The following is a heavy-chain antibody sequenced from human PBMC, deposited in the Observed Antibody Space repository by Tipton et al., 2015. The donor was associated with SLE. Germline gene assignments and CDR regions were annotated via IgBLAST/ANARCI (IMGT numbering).Heavy chain of an antibody. Sequence: AVSGFSFSRYVMSWLRQAPGKGLEWVSTISVNGDNTYYADSVKGRFTISRDNSKNTLYLEMNTVRAEDTAVYYCARERGTYGSGAFHIWGQGTMVTVSS. V-gene: IGHV3-23*01. CDR1: GFSFSRYV. J-gene: IGHJ3*02. D-gene: IGHD4-17*01. CDR2: ISVNGDNT. CDR3: ARERGTYGSGAFHI.